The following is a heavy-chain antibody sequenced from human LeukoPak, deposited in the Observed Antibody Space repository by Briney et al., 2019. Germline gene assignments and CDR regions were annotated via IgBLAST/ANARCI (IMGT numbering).Heavy chain of an antibody. Sequence: ASVKVSCKASGYTFTNYAMNWVRQAPGQGLEWMGWINPNSGGTNYAQKFQGWVTMTRDTSISTAYMELSRLRSDDTAVYYCARDWVAAAGPYYYYYGMDVWGQGTTVTVSS. V-gene: IGHV1-2*04. CDR2: INPNSGGT. D-gene: IGHD6-13*01. J-gene: IGHJ6*02. CDR1: GYTFTNYA. CDR3: ARDWVAAAGPYYYYYGMDV.